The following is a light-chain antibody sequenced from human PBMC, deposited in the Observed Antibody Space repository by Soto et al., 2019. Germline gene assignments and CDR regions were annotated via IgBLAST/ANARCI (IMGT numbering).Light chain of an antibody. CDR2: AAS. CDR3: QQSYSTPYT. Sequence: DIQMTQSPSSLSASVGDRVTITCRASQSISSDLNWYQQKPGKAPNLLIYAASSLQSGVPSRFSGSGSQTDFTLTISSLQPEDFATYYCQQSYSTPYTFGQGTKLEI. CDR1: QSISSD. J-gene: IGKJ2*01. V-gene: IGKV1-39*01.